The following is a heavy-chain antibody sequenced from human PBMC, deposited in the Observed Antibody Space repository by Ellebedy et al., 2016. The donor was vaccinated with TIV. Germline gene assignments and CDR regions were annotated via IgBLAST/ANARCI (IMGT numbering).Heavy chain of an antibody. CDR1: GFTFSSSA. J-gene: IGHJ4*02. CDR3: ATGTAGRWLQPGY. CDR2: ISGSGDGT. D-gene: IGHD5-24*01. V-gene: IGHV3-23*01. Sequence: GESLKISCAASGFTFSSSAMSWVRKAPGKGLEWVSAISGSGDGTYYADSVKGRFTISRDNSKNTLYLQMNSLRAEDTAVYYCATGTAGRWLQPGYWGQGTLVTVSS.